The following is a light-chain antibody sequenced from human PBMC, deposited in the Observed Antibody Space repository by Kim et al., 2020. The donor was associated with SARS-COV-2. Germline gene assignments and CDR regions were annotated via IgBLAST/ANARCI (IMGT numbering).Light chain of an antibody. CDR3: QQYEDNTWM. J-gene: IGKJ1*01. Sequence: ATGGERVTITCRASQSISTWLAWHQQLPGKAPRLLISDASSLESGVPSRFSGSGSGREFTLTINNLQPEDFATYYCQQYEDNTWMFGQGTKVDIK. CDR2: DAS. V-gene: IGKV1-5*01. CDR1: QSISTW.